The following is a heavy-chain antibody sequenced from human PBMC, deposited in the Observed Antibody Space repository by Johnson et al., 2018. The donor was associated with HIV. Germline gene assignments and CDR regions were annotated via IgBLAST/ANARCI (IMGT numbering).Heavy chain of an antibody. CDR2: ISYDGDNI. CDR1: GFTFSTYP. D-gene: IGHD3-10*01. V-gene: IGHV3-30-3*01. Sequence: QVQLVESGGGVVQPGRSLRLSCAASGFTFSTYPMHWVRQAPGKGLEWVAIISYDGDNIYYADSVKGRFTISRDNSKNTLDLQVDSVRPEDTALYYCARDRLLWFRELWPHDVFDVWGQGTMVTVSS. CDR3: ARDRLLWFRELWPHDVFDV. J-gene: IGHJ3*01.